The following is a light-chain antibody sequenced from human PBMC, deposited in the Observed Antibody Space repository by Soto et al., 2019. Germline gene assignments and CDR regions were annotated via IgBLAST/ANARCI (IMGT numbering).Light chain of an antibody. V-gene: IGLV2-14*01. Sequence: QSVLTQPASVSGSPGQSITISCTGTSSDVGGYNYVSWYQQHPGKAPKLMIYDVSNRPSGVSNRFSCSKSGNTASLTISGLQAEEEAAYYCSSYTSSSTRVFGTGTKVTVL. J-gene: IGLJ1*01. CDR2: DVS. CDR1: SSDVGGYNY. CDR3: SSYTSSSTRV.